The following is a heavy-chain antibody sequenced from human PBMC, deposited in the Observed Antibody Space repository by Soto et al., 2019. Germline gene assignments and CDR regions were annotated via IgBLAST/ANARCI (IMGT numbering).Heavy chain of an antibody. J-gene: IGHJ5*02. Sequence: ASVKVSCKASGYTFTSYAMHWVRQAPGQRLEWMGRINAGNGNTKYPQKFQGRVTITRDTSASTAYMELSSLRSEDTAVYYCARPASCGGDCYSKRSNWFDPWGQGTLVTVSS. CDR1: GYTFTSYA. CDR2: INAGNGNT. CDR3: ARPASCGGDCYSKRSNWFDP. V-gene: IGHV1-3*01. D-gene: IGHD2-21*02.